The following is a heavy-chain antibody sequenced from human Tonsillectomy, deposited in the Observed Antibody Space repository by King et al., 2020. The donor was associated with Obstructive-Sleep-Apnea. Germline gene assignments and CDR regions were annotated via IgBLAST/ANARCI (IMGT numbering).Heavy chain of an antibody. D-gene: IGHD3-3*01. CDR1: GFTFSSYA. J-gene: IGHJ6*02. Sequence: VQLVESGGGLVQPGGSLRLSCAASGFTFSSYAMSWVRQAPGKGLEWGSSISASGGSTNYADSVKGRFTISRDNSKNTLYLQMNSLRAEDTAVYYCAKQGTIFGVDTEVDYYGMDVWGQGTTVTVSS. V-gene: IGHV3-23*04. CDR2: ISASGGST. CDR3: AKQGTIFGVDTEVDYYGMDV.